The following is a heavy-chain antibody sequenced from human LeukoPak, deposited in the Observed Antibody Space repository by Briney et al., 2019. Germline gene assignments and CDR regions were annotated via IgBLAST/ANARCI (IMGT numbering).Heavy chain of an antibody. J-gene: IGHJ5*02. V-gene: IGHV3-66*01. CDR3: ARGLAAAAGVRGLFDP. D-gene: IGHD6-13*01. CDR1: GFTFSSYE. CDR2: IYSGGST. Sequence: GGSLRLSCAASGFTFSSYEMNWVRQAPGKGLEWVSVIYSGGSTYYADSVKGRFTVSRDNSKNTLYLQMNSLRAEDTAVYYCARGLAAAAGVRGLFDPWGQGTLVTVSS.